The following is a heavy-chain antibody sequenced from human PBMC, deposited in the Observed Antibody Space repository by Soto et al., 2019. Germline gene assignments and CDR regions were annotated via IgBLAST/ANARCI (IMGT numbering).Heavy chain of an antibody. V-gene: IGHV1-18*01. J-gene: IGHJ4*02. CDR1: GYTFTIYG. CDR3: ARNQLVVAATLFDY. D-gene: IGHD2-15*01. Sequence: ASVKVSCKASGYTFTIYGISWVRQAPGQGLEWMGWISAYNGNTNYARKLQGRVTMTTDTSTSAAYMELRSLRSDDTAVYYCARNQLVVAATLFDYWGQGTLVTVSS. CDR2: ISAYNGNT.